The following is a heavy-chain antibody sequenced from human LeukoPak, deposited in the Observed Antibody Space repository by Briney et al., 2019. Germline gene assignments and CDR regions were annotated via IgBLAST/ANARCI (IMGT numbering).Heavy chain of an antibody. D-gene: IGHD4-17*01. V-gene: IGHV1-24*01. CDR2: FDPEDGET. J-gene: IGHJ4*02. CDR1: GYTLTELS. CDR3: ATGPLYYGDYYFDY. Sequence: ASVKVSCTVSGYTLTELSMHWVRQAPGKGLEWMGGFDPEDGETIYAQKFQGRVTMTEDTSTDTAYMELSSLRSEDTAVYYCATGPLYYGDYYFDYWGQGTLVTVSS.